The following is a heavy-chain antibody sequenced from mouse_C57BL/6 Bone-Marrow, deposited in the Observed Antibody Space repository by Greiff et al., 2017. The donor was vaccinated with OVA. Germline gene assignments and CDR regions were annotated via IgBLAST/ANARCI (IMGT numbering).Heavy chain of an antibody. Sequence: EGMLVGSGGGLVKPGGSLEISCAASGFTFSSYAMSWVRPTPEKRLEGVATISNGGSYTYYPDNVKGRFTISRDNAKNNLYLQMSHLKSEDTAMYYCARDNWDYFDYWGQGTTLTVSS. D-gene: IGHD4-1*01. CDR3: ARDNWDYFDY. CDR2: ISNGGSYT. CDR1: GFTFSSYA. V-gene: IGHV5-4*03. J-gene: IGHJ2*01.